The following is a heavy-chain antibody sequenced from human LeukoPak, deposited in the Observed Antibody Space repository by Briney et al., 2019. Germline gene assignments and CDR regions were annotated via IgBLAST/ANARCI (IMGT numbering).Heavy chain of an antibody. D-gene: IGHD3-16*01. CDR3: AKRGEPSPTWFDP. J-gene: IGHJ5*02. CDR1: GFTFSSYA. V-gene: IGHV3-23*01. Sequence: GGSLRLSCAASGFTFSSYAMSWVRQAPGKGLEGVSAISGSGGSTYYADSVKGRFTISRDNSKTTLYLQMNSLRAEHTAVYYCAKRGEPSPTWFDPWGQGTPVTVSS. CDR2: ISGSGGST.